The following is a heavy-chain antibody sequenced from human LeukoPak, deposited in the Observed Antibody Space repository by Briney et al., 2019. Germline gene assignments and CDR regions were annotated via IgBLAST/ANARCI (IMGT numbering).Heavy chain of an antibody. CDR1: GYTFTGHY. CDR3: ARWAGYASDWSGPFDD. Sequence: ASVKVSCKASGYTFTGHYMHWVRQAPGQGLEWMGWINPNSGGTKYAQKFQGRVTMTRDTSSRTTYMYLSSLTSDDAAVYYCARWAGYASDWSGPFDDWSQGTLVTVSS. CDR2: INPNSGGT. J-gene: IGHJ4*02. V-gene: IGHV1-2*02. D-gene: IGHD6-19*01.